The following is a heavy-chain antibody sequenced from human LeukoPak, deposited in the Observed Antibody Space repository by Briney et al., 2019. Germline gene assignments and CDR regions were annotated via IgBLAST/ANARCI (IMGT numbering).Heavy chain of an antibody. CDR3: ARATGPYYYYYMDV. CDR1: GGSLSSYY. Sequence: PSETLSLTCTVSGGSLSSYYWSWIRQPPGKGLEWIGYIYYSGSTNYNPSLKSRVTISVDTSKNQFSLKLSSVTAADTAVYYCARATGPYYYYYMDVWGKGTTVTVSS. V-gene: IGHV4-59*01. J-gene: IGHJ6*03. CDR2: IYYSGST.